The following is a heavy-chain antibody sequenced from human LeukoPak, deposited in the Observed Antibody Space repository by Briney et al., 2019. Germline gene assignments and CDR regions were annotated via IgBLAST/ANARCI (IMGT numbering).Heavy chain of an antibody. V-gene: IGHV3-23*01. CDR3: AKGYYGSGSYGWFDP. CDR1: GFTFSSYA. D-gene: IGHD3-10*01. J-gene: IGHJ5*02. CDR2: ISGSGGST. Sequence: GGSLRLSCAASGFTFSSYAMSWVRQAPGKGLEWVSAISGSGGSTYYADSVKGGFTISRDNSKNTLYLHMNSLRAEDTAVYYCAKGYYGSGSYGWFDPWGQGTLVTVSS.